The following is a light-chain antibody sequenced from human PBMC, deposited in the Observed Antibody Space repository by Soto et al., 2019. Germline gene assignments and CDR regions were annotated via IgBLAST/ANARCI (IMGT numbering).Light chain of an antibody. CDR1: QSVSSSY. CDR3: QQYDNWPWT. Sequence: ELVLTQSPGTLSLSPGERATLSCRASQSVSSSYLAWYQQKPGLTPRLLIHGASTRATGIPARFSGSGSGTRFTLTIASLQSEDLAVYYCQQYDNWPWTFGQGTKVDIK. J-gene: IGKJ1*01. V-gene: IGKV3-15*01. CDR2: GAS.